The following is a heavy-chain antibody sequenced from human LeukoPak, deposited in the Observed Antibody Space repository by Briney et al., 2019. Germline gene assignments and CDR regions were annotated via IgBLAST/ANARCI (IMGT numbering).Heavy chain of an antibody. CDR2: ISGSGGST. CDR1: GFTFSSYA. J-gene: IGHJ4*02. CDR3: AKEPPSCSSTSCYSGVDY. D-gene: IGHD2-2*01. Sequence: GGSLRLSCAASGFTFSSYAMSGVRQAPGKGLEWVSAISGSGGSTYYADSVKGRFTISRDNSKNTLYLQMNSLRAEDTAVYYCAKEPPSCSSTSCYSGVDYWGQGTLVTVSS. V-gene: IGHV3-23*01.